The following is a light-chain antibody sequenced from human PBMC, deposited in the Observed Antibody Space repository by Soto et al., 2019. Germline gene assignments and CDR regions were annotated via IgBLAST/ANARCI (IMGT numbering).Light chain of an antibody. Sequence: QSALTQPASVSGSPGQSITISCTGTSSDVGSYNLVSWYQQHPGKAPKLMIYEGSKRPSGVSNRCSSSKSGNTASLTISGLQAEDEADYYCCTYAGSHYYVFATGTKLTV. CDR3: CTYAGSHYYV. CDR1: SSDVGSYNL. V-gene: IGLV2-23*01. CDR2: EGS. J-gene: IGLJ1*01.